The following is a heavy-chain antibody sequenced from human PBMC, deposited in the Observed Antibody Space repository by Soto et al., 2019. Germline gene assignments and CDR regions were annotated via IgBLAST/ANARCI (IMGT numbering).Heavy chain of an antibody. V-gene: IGHV3-23*01. CDR3: AKDLTRGIRFDP. CDR1: GFTFSSYA. Sequence: EVQLLESGGGLVQPGGSLRLSCAASGFTFSSYAMSWVRQAPGKGLEWVSAISGSGGSTYYTDSVKGRFTISRDNSKNTLYLQMNSLRAEDTAVYYCAKDLTRGIRFDPWGQGTLVTVSS. J-gene: IGHJ5*02. CDR2: ISGSGGST.